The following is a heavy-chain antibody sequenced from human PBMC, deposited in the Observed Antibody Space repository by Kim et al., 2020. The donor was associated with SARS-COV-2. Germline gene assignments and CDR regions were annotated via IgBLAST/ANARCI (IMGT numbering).Heavy chain of an antibody. D-gene: IGHD3-10*01. CDR3: ARATAEWRTASGRNYYYYGMDV. CDR2: IHYSGSA. J-gene: IGHJ6*02. Sequence: SETLSLTCTVSGGSISSYYWSWIRQPPGKGLEWIGYIHYSGSANYNPSLKSRVTISVDTSKNQFSLKLSSVTAADTAVYYCARATAEWRTASGRNYYYYGMDVWGQGTTVTVSS. V-gene: IGHV4-59*13. CDR1: GGSISSYY.